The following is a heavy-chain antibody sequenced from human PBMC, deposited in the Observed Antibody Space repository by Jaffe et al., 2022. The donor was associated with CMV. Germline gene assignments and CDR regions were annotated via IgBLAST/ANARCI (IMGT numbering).Heavy chain of an antibody. CDR3: AKGPAGGAEMATIHGY. V-gene: IGHV3-30*18. Sequence: QVQLVESGGGVVQPGRSLRLSCAASGFTFSSYGMHWVRQAPGKGLEWVAVISYDGSNKYYADSVKGRFTISRDNSKNTLYLQMNSLRAEDTAVYYCAKGPAGGAEMATIHGYWGQGTLVTVSS. CDR2: ISYDGSNK. D-gene: IGHD5-12*01. CDR1: GFTFSSYG. J-gene: IGHJ4*02.